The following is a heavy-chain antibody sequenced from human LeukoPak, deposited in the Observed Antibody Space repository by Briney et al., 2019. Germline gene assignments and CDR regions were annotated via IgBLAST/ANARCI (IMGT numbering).Heavy chain of an antibody. D-gene: IGHD6-19*01. CDR3: ARVASGVTNFDY. V-gene: IGHV1-69*13. Sequence: SVKVSCKASGGTFSSYAISWVRQAPGQGLEWMGGIIPIFGTANYAQKFQGRVTITADESTSTAYMELSSLRSEDTAVYYCARVASGVTNFDYWGQGTLVTVSS. CDR2: IIPIFGTA. CDR1: GGTFSSYA. J-gene: IGHJ4*02.